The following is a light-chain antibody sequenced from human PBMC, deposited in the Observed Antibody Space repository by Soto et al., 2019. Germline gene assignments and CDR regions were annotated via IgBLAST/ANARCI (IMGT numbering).Light chain of an antibody. Sequence: QSVLTQPPSASGTPGQRVTISCSGSSSNIGSNTVNWYQQLPGTAPKLLIYSNNQRPPGVPDRFSGSKSGTSASLAISGLQSEDEADYYCAAWDDSLNGVFGTGTKVTVL. CDR1: SSNIGSNT. J-gene: IGLJ1*01. CDR3: AAWDDSLNGV. V-gene: IGLV1-44*01. CDR2: SNN.